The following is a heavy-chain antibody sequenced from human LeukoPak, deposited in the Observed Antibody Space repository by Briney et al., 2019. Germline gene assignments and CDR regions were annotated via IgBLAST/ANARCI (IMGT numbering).Heavy chain of an antibody. CDR2: INPSGGST. V-gene: IGHV1-46*01. Sequence: GASVKVSCKASGYTFTSYYMHWVRQAPGQGLEWMGIINPSGGSTSYAQKFQGRVTMTRDTSTSTVYMELSSLRSEDTAVYYCARDLGYCSSTSCSKHPSNYYYYYYMDVWGKGTTVTISS. J-gene: IGHJ6*03. D-gene: IGHD2-2*01. CDR3: ARDLGYCSSTSCSKHPSNYYYYYYMDV. CDR1: GYTFTSYY.